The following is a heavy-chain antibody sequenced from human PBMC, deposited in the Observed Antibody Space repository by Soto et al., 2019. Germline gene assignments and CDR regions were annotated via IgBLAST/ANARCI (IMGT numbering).Heavy chain of an antibody. V-gene: IGHV3-21*06. CDR3: ARESEDLTSNFDY. J-gene: IGHJ4*02. CDR2: ISSTTNYI. Sequence: GGSLRLSCAASGFTFTRYSMNWVRQAPGKGLEWVSSISSTTNYIYYGDSMKGRFTISRDNAKNSLYLEMNSLRAEDTAVYYCARESEDLTSNFDYWGQGTLVTAPQ. CDR1: GFTFTRYS.